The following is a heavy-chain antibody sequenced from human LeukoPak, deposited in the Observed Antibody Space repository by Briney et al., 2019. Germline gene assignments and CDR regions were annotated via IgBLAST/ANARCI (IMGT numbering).Heavy chain of an antibody. V-gene: IGHV3-7*01. CDR2: INEGGGLK. CDR1: GFSFSAYW. D-gene: IGHD6-19*01. J-gene: IGHJ4*02. Sequence: GGSLRLSCAASGFSFSAYWMTWVRQAPGKGLEWVANINEGGGLKYYVDSVKGRFTISRDNTNNSLYLQMFSLRVDDSAVYYCARVGKNGWDFDHWGQGTLVTVSS. CDR3: ARVGKNGWDFDH.